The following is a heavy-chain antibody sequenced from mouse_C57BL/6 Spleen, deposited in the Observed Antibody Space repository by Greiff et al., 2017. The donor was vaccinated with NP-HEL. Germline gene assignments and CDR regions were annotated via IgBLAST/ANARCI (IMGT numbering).Heavy chain of an antibody. CDR2: ISYDGSN. CDR3: ARGIPGMDY. CDR1: GYSITSGYY. J-gene: IGHJ4*01. V-gene: IGHV3-6*01. Sequence: DVQLQESGPGLVKPSQSLSLTCSVTGYSITSGYYWNWIRQFPGNKLEWMGYISYDGSNNYNPSLKNRISITRDTTQNQFFLKLNSVTTEDTATYYCARGIPGMDYWGQGTSVTVSS.